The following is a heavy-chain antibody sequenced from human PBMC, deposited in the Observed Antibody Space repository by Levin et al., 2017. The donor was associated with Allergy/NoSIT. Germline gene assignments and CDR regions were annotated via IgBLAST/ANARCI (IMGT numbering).Heavy chain of an antibody. CDR3: ARGPDI. CDR1: GFTFSIYT. V-gene: IGHV3-21*06. Sequence: AGESLKISCVASGFTFSIYTMSWVRQAPGKGLEWVSFISTTGSYIFYADSVKGRFTISRDNAKNSVYLQMDRLRVEDTAVYYCARGPDIWGQGAGVTVS. CDR2: ISTTGSYI. J-gene: IGHJ3*02.